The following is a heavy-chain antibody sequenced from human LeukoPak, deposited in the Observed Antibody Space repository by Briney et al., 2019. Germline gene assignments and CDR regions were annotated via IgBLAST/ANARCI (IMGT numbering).Heavy chain of an antibody. CDR2: MSASGRNR. CDR1: GFTFSNYA. Sequence: GGSLRLSCAASGFTFSNYAMTWVRQAPGKGLELVSVMSASGRNRDYADSVKGRFTISRDKAENTLSLLMSKHTADETAKYYCAKVVGTGTTPTDYWGQGTLVTVSS. D-gene: IGHD1-1*01. J-gene: IGHJ4*02. V-gene: IGHV3-23*01. CDR3: AKVVGTGTTPTDY.